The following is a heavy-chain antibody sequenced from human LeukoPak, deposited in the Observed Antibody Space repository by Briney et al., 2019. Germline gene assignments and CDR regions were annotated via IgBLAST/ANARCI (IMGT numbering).Heavy chain of an antibody. CDR2: ISSNGDNI. Sequence: GGSLRLSCSVSGFTFSTYVMHWVRQAPGKGLEYVSAISSNGDNIYYADSVKGRFTISRDNSKNTLYLQMSSLRADDTAVYYCVRGTGYWGQGTLVTISS. CDR1: GFTFSTYV. CDR3: VRGTGY. V-gene: IGHV3-64D*06. J-gene: IGHJ4*02.